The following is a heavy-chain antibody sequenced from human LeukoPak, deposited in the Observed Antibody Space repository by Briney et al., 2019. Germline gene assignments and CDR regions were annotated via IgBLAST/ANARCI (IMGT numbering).Heavy chain of an antibody. J-gene: IGHJ4*02. CDR1: GFNFKTYG. Sequence: GGSLRLSCAASGFNFKTYGMHWVRQAPGKGLEWVAFTRYEGNNKYYADSMKGRFTISRDNSKNTVDLHMVNLRVEDTAVYYCAKALDPERIRRTTLPPSDSWGQGMLVTVSS. V-gene: IGHV3-30*02. CDR3: AKALDPERIRRTTLPPSDS. D-gene: IGHD1-1*01. CDR2: TRYEGNNK.